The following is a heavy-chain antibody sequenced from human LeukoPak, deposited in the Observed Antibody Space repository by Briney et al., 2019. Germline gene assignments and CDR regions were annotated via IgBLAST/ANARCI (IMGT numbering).Heavy chain of an antibody. Sequence: ASVKVSCTASGYTFTGYYMHWVRQAPGQGLEWMGWINPNSGGTNYAQKFQGRVTMTRDTSISTAYMELSRLRSDDTAVYYCGGALSLGFGELPPFDYWGQGTLVTVSS. CDR1: GYTFTGYY. D-gene: IGHD3-10*01. CDR3: GGALSLGFGELPPFDY. V-gene: IGHV1-2*02. CDR2: INPNSGGT. J-gene: IGHJ4*02.